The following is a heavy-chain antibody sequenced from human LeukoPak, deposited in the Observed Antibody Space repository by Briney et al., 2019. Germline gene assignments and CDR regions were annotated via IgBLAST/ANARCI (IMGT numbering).Heavy chain of an antibody. Sequence: PGGSLGLSCAASGLTFSRYNMNWVRQAPGKGLEWVAVIWYDGSNKYYADSVKGRFTISRDNSKNTLYLQMNSLRAEDTAVYYCARDILFGTQQLVRGGYYYYGMDVWGQGTTVTVSS. CDR1: GLTFSRYN. CDR2: IWYDGSNK. D-gene: IGHD6-13*01. J-gene: IGHJ6*02. CDR3: ARDILFGTQQLVRGGYYYYGMDV. V-gene: IGHV3-33*08.